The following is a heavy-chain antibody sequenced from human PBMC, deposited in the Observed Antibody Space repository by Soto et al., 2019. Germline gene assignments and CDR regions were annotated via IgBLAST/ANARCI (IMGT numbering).Heavy chain of an antibody. J-gene: IGHJ4*02. V-gene: IGHV4-31*03. Sequence: KPSETLSLTCTVSGGSIRSDGYYWSWIRQHPGKGLEWIGYIFYSGTIYYNPSLNSRVTISVDSSKNQFSLKLTSVTAADTAVYYCSREGRINKSDLDYWGQGTLVTVSS. CDR1: GGSIRSDGYY. CDR2: IFYSGTI. CDR3: SREGRINKSDLDY.